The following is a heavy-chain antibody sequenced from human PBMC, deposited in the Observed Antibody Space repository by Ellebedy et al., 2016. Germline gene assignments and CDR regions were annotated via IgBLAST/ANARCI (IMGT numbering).Heavy chain of an antibody. V-gene: IGHV3-33*01. Sequence: GESLKISCAASGFTFSSYGMHWVRQAPGKGLEWVAILWYDGSNKYYVDSVKGRFTISRHNSKNTLYLQMNSLRAEDTAVYYCARARGAAAGYAMDVWGQGTTVTVSS. CDR2: LWYDGSNK. CDR1: GFTFSSYG. D-gene: IGHD6-13*01. J-gene: IGHJ6*02. CDR3: ARARGAAAGYAMDV.